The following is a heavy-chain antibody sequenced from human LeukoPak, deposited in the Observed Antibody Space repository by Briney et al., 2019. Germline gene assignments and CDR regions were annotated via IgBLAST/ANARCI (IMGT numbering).Heavy chain of an antibody. CDR3: ARRGYDYDSSGYYSYEGRDY. V-gene: IGHV3-7*01. J-gene: IGHJ4*02. CDR2: IKQDGSEK. CDR1: GFTFSSYW. Sequence: GGSLRLSCAASGFTFSSYWMSWVRQAPGKGLEWVANIKQDGSEKYYVDSVKGRFTISRDNTKNSLFLQMNNLRAEDTAVYYCARRGYDYDSSGYYSYEGRDYWGQGTLVTVSS. D-gene: IGHD3-22*01.